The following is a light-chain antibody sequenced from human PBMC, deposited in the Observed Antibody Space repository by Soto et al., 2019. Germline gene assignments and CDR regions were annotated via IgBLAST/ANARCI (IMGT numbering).Light chain of an antibody. V-gene: IGKV4-1*01. CDR3: QQYYSTPLT. J-gene: IGKJ4*01. CDR2: WAS. CDR1: QSVLYSSNNKNY. Sequence: DIVMTQSPDSLAVSLGERATINCKSSQSVLYSSNNKNYLAWYQQKPGQPPKLLIYWASTRESGVPDRFSGSWSGTDFPLTISSLKAEDVAVYYCQQYYSTPLTFGGGTKVEIK.